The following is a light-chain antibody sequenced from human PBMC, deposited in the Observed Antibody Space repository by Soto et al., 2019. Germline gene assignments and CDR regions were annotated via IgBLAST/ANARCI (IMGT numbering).Light chain of an antibody. CDR2: WAS. CDR1: QSLLYSLNNKNY. J-gene: IGKJ4*01. Sequence: DIVMTQSPDSLAVSLGERATINCKSSQSLLYSLNNKNYLAWYQQKPGQPPKLLIHWASTREYGVPERFTGSGSGTDFTLTISSLQAEDVAVYYCQQYYGAPLTFGGGTKVEIK. CDR3: QQYYGAPLT. V-gene: IGKV4-1*01.